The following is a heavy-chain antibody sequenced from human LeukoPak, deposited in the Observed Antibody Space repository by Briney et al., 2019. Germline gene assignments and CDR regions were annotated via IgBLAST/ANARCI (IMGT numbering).Heavy chain of an antibody. CDR3: ARLGSDRGYYDSSGYLTHVYYFDY. V-gene: IGHV4-39*07. Sequence: SETLSLTCTVSGGSISSGGYYWSWIRQPPGKGLEWIGEINHSGSTNYNPSLKSRVTISVDKSKNQFSLKLSSVTAADTAVYYCARLGSDRGYYDSSGYLTHVYYFDYWGQGTLVTVSS. CDR1: GGSISSGGYY. J-gene: IGHJ4*02. D-gene: IGHD3-22*01. CDR2: INHSGST.